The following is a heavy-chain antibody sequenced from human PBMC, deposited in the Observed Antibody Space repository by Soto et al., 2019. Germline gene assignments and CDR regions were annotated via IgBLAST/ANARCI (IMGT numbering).Heavy chain of an antibody. Sequence: ETLSLTCTVSGTSIGTYYWSWIRQPPGRGLEWIGYIYYTGTTNYNSSLKSRVTISLDTSMTQFSLKLNSATTADTAVYYCAMADYHKYFFDHWGQGILVTSPQ. D-gene: IGHD4-17*01. CDR3: AMADYHKYFFDH. J-gene: IGHJ4*02. CDR1: GTSIGTYY. CDR2: IYYTGTT. V-gene: IGHV4-59*01.